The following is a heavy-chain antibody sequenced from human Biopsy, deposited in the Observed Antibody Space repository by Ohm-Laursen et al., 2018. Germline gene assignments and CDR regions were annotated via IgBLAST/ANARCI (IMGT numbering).Heavy chain of an antibody. CDR3: ARLEWRDTFFDF. CDR1: GYSISTAYY. Sequence: TLSLTCSVSGYSISTAYYWAWIRQPPGKGLEWIGNIYHSGSTYYNPSLKSRVTISVEKSKNQFSLKLSSVTAADTAVYYCARLEWRDTFFDFWGQGRLVTVSS. J-gene: IGHJ4*02. CDR2: IYHSGST. V-gene: IGHV4-38-2*02. D-gene: IGHD3-3*01.